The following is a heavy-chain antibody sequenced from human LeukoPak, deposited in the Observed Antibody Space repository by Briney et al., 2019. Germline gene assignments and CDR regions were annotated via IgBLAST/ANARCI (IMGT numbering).Heavy chain of an antibody. J-gene: IGHJ5*01. CDR2: ISPGGST. CDR1: GGSITKSYW. Sequence: SETLSLTCGVSGGSITKSYWGSWVRQAPGKGLEWIGEISPGGSTNFNPSLKPRVTLSVDMSKNQFSPKLKSVTAADTAVYYCARNFDSWGQGTLVTVSS. CDR3: ARNFDS. V-gene: IGHV4-4*02.